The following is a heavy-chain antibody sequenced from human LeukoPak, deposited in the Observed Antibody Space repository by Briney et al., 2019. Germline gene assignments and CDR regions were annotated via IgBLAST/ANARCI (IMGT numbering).Heavy chain of an antibody. D-gene: IGHD3-16*01. CDR2: ISDNGGTT. J-gene: IGHJ4*02. CDR1: GISFSSYV. V-gene: IGHV3-23*01. CDR3: ASRWGYSFDH. Sequence: PGGSLRLSCAASGISFSSYVMSWVRQAPGKGLEWVSVISDNGGTTYYADSVKGRFTISRDNSKNTLYLQMNSLRAEDTAIYYCASRWGYSFDHWGQGTLVTVSS.